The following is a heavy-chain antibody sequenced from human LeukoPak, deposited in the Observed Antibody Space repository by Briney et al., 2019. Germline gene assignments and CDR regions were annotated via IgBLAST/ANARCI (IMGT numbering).Heavy chain of an antibody. CDR1: GGSIGNYY. CDR3: ARDRINNYFAP. D-gene: IGHD3-10*01. Sequence: SETLSLTCTVSGGSIGNYYWSRIRQPPGKGLEWLGYIYYSGITNLNPSLKSRVTISVDTSKNQFFLRLTSMTAADTALYYCARDRINNYFAPWGQGTLVTLSS. CDR2: IYYSGIT. J-gene: IGHJ5*02. V-gene: IGHV4-59*01.